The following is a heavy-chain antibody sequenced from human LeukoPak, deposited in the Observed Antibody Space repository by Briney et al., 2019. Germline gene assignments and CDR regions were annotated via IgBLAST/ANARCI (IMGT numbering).Heavy chain of an antibody. D-gene: IGHD6-13*01. CDR1: GGSISSGSYY. CDR3: AREGYSSSWYFDY. CDR2: IYTSGST. J-gene: IGHJ4*02. V-gene: IGHV4-61*02. Sequence: SETLSLTCTVSGGSISSGSYYWSWIRQPAGKGLEWIGRIYTSGSTNYNPSLKSRVTISVDTSKNQFSLKLSSVTAADTAVYYCAREGYSSSWYFDYWGQGTVVTVSS.